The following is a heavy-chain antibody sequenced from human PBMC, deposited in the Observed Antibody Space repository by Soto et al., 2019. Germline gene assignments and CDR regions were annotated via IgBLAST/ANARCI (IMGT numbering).Heavy chain of an antibody. CDR1: GFTFSSND. V-gene: IGHV3-53*01. J-gene: IGHJ3*01. CDR3: ATRPLLPGAP. CDR2: IYSGGST. D-gene: IGHD3-22*01. Sequence: EVQLVESGGGWIQPGGSLRLSCAASGFTFSSNDMNWVRQAPGKGLEGVSLIYSGGSTYYADSVKGRFTISRDNSKNTLYLQMSSLRAEDTAVYYCATRPLLPGAPWGQGTMVTVSS.